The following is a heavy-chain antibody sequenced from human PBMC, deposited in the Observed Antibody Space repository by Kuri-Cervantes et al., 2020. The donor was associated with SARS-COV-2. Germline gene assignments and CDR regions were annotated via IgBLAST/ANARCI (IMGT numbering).Heavy chain of an antibody. CDR1: GFTFSIYT. CDR3: VRDSGDTSESGGAYDY. V-gene: IGHV3-64D*06. CDR2: ISSTGRTT. Sequence: GESLKISCAASGFTFSIYTIHWVRQAPGKGLQYVSAISSTGRTTYYADSVKGRFTISRDNSRNTLDLQMSSLRAEDTAVYYCVRDSGDTSESGGAYDYWGQGTLVTVSS. J-gene: IGHJ4*02. D-gene: IGHD3-10*01.